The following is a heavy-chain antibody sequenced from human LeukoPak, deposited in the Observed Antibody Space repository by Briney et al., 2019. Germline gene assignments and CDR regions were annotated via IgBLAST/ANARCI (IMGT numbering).Heavy chain of an antibody. CDR1: GFTFSSYY. CDR3: AELGITMIGGV. Sequence: GGSLGLSCAASGFTFSSYYMSWVRQAPGKGLEWVSYISSSGSTIYYADSVKGRFTISRDNAKNSLYLQMNSLRAEDTAVYYCAELGITMIGGVWGKGTTVTISS. CDR2: ISSSGSTI. D-gene: IGHD3-10*02. V-gene: IGHV3-48*03. J-gene: IGHJ6*04.